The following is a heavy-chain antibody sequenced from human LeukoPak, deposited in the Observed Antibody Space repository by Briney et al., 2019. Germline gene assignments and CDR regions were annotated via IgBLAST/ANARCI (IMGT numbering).Heavy chain of an antibody. CDR2: INAGNGNT. J-gene: IGHJ5*02. Sequence: ASVKVSCTASGYTFTSYAMHWVRQAPGQRLEWMGWINAGNGNTKYSQKFQGRVTITRDTSASTAYMELSSLRSEDTAVYYCARDRAVAGPDNWFDPWGQGTLVTVSS. V-gene: IGHV1-3*01. D-gene: IGHD6-19*01. CDR3: ARDRAVAGPDNWFDP. CDR1: GYTFTSYA.